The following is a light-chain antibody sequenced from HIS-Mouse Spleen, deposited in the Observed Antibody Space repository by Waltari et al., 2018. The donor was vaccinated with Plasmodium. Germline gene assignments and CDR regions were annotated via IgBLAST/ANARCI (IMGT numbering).Light chain of an antibody. J-gene: IGKJ3*01. CDR2: GAA. Sequence: EILMTQSPATLSVSPGERATLSCRASQSVSSNVAWYQQKPGQAPRLLIYGAATRATGIPARFSGSGSGTEFTLTISSLQSEDLAVYYCQTYNNWSGTFGPGTTVAI. V-gene: IGKV3-15*01. CDR3: QTYNNWSGT. CDR1: QSVSSN.